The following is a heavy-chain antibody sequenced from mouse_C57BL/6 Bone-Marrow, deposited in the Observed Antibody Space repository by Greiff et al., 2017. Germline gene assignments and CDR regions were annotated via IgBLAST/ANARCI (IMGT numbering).Heavy chain of an antibody. CDR2: ISNGGGST. J-gene: IGHJ3*01. CDR3: ARQNYGTPCAY. Sequence: EVQRVESGGGLVQPGGSLKLSCAASGFTFSDYYMYWVRQTPEKRLEWVAYISNGGGSTYYPDTVKGRFTISRDNAKNTLYLQMSRLKSEDTAMYYCARQNYGTPCAYWGQGTLVTVSA. D-gene: IGHD1-1*01. V-gene: IGHV5-12*01. CDR1: GFTFSDYY.